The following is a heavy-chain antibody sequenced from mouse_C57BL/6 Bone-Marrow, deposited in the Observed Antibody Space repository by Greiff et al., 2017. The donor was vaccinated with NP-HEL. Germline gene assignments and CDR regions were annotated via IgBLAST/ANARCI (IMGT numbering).Heavy chain of an antibody. CDR3: ARASWLRRYFDV. CDR2: ISYDGST. D-gene: IGHD2-2*01. CDR1: GYSITSCYY. V-gene: IGHV3-6*01. Sequence: VQLQQSGPGLVKPSQSLSLTCSVTGYSITSCYYWNWIRQFPGNKLEWMGYISYDGSTNYNPSLKNRISITRDTSKNQFFLKLNSVTTEDTATYYCARASWLRRYFDVWGTGTTVTVSS. J-gene: IGHJ1*03.